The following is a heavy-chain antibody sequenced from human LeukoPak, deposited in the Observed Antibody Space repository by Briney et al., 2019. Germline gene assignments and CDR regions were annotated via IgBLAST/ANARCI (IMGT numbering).Heavy chain of an antibody. Sequence: SETLSLTCTVSGGSISSYYWSWIRQPPGKVLEWVGYIYYSGSTNYNPSLKSRVQISVATAKNQFSLKLSSVTAADTAVYYCASSTGVFNWFDPWGKGTLVTVSS. D-gene: IGHD4-23*01. V-gene: IGHV4-59*01. CDR2: IYYSGST. CDR3: ASSTGVFNWFDP. J-gene: IGHJ5*02. CDR1: GGSISSYY.